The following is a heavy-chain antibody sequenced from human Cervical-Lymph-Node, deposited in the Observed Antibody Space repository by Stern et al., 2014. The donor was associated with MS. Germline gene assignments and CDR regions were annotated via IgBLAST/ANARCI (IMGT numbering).Heavy chain of an antibody. CDR3: ARGVATIQGTDWFDP. V-gene: IGHV1-69*04. D-gene: IGHD5-12*01. Sequence: QVQLVQSGAEVRKPGSSVKVSCKASGVMFSSFAISWMRQAPGQRFEWRGGIIPVLGITNYAQKFQARLTISADKSSTTAYMELSNLRSEDTALYYCARGVATIQGTDWFDPWGQGTLVTVSS. CDR2: IIPVLGIT. J-gene: IGHJ5*02. CDR1: GVMFSSFA.